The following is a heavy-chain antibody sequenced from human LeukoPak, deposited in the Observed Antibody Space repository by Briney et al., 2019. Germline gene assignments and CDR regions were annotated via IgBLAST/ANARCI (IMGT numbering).Heavy chain of an antibody. CDR3: AKGAFERFGEPSDY. CDR2: ISGSGGYT. Sequence: GGSLRLSCAASGFTFSSYAMSWVRQAPGKGLEWVSCISGSGGYTYYADSVKGRFTISRDNSKNTLYLQMNSLRAEDTAVYYCAKGAFERFGEPSDYWGQGTLDTVSS. D-gene: IGHD3-10*01. CDR1: GFTFSSYA. V-gene: IGHV3-23*01. J-gene: IGHJ4*02.